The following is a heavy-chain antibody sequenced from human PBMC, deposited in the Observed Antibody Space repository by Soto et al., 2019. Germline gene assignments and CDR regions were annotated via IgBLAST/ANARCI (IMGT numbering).Heavy chain of an antibody. J-gene: IGHJ4*02. D-gene: IGHD6-6*01. CDR1: GGSLNNYA. CDR2: IIPAFGTP. CDR3: AREGLRRGALDY. V-gene: IGHV1-69*01. Sequence: QVQLVQSGAEVKKPGSSVKVSCAASGGSLNNYAVSWVRRTPGHGFEWLGEIIPAFGTPNYAQKFQDRVTITADVLTNTVFMELSSLRSEDTAEYYCAREGLRRGALDYWGQGSLVTVSS.